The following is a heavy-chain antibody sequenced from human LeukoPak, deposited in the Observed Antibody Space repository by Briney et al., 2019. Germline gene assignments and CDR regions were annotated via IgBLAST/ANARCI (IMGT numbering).Heavy chain of an antibody. CDR1: GGSISSYF. CDR2: IYGGGGT. D-gene: IGHD6-13*01. V-gene: IGHV4-4*07. CDR3: ARASAGRWIDY. J-gene: IGHJ4*02. Sequence: SETLSLTCSVSGGSISSYFWSWIRQPAGKGLEWIGRIYGGGGTNYSPSLKSRITMSVESSKSQFSLNLRYVTAADTAVYFCARASAGRWIDYWGQGILVTVSS.